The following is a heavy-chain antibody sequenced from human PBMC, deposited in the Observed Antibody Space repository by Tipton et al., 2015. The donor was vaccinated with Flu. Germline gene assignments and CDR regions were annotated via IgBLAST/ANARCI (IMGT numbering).Heavy chain of an antibody. CDR1: GGSISSYY. CDR3: ASGELVATSMPLFF. Sequence: TLSLTCTVSGGSISSYYWSWIRQPPGKGLEWIGYIYYSGSTNYNPSLKSRVTISVDTSKNQFSLKLSSVTAADTAVYYCASGELVATSMPLFFWGQGTLVTVSS. D-gene: IGHD5-12*01. CDR2: IYYSGST. J-gene: IGHJ4*02. V-gene: IGHV4-59*01.